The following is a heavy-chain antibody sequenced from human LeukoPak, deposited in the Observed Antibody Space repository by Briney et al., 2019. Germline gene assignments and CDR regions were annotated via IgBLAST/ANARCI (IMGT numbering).Heavy chain of an antibody. J-gene: IGHJ6*03. V-gene: IGHV1-18*01. Sequence: ASVKVSCKAAGYTFTSYGISWVRQAPGQGLEWMGWISAYNGNTNYAQKLQGRVTMTTDTSTSTAYMELRSLRSDDTAVYYCARVSDGSGSTKHWPSYYYYYMDVWGKGTTVTISS. CDR1: GYTFTSYG. D-gene: IGHD3-10*01. CDR3: ARVSDGSGSTKHWPSYYYYYMDV. CDR2: ISAYNGNT.